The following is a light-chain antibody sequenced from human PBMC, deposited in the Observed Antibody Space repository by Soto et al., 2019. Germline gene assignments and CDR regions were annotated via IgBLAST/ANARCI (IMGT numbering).Light chain of an antibody. CDR2: GAS. CDR1: QSISNS. J-gene: IGKJ2*01. V-gene: IGKV3-15*01. CDR3: QQYNNWPPRT. Sequence: EIVMTQSPASLSVSPGETATLSCRASQSISNSLAWYQQKPGQAPSLLIYGASTRATGIPARFSGSGSGTEFTLTLSSLQSEDSALYYCQQYNNWPPRTFGQGTKREIK.